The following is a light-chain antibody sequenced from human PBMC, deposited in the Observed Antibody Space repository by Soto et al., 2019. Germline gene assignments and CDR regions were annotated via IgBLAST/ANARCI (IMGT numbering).Light chain of an antibody. CDR1: SSDVGAYNY. Sequence: QSALTQPASVSGSPGQSITISCTGTSSDVGAYNYVSWFQQHPGKAPKLTIYEVSNRPSGVSDRFSASKSGNTASLTISGLQAEDEADYYCSSYTTSSTHVVFGGGTKLTVL. CDR3: SSYTTSSTHVV. V-gene: IGLV2-14*01. J-gene: IGLJ2*01. CDR2: EVS.